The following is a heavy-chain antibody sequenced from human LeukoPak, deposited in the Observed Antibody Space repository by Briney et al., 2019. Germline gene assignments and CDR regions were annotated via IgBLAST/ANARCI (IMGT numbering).Heavy chain of an antibody. J-gene: IGHJ4*02. CDR2: INWNSATR. CDR3: PRDSESTVATTCLDY. D-gene: IGHD5-24*01. Sequence: GGSLRLSCAASGFTFVDYAMHWVRQSPGKGLEWVAGINWNSATREYADSVKGRFTISRDDAKNSMFLRMNSLRPEDTGLYFCPRDSESTVATTCLDYWGQGILVTVSS. CDR1: GFTFVDYA. V-gene: IGHV3-9*01.